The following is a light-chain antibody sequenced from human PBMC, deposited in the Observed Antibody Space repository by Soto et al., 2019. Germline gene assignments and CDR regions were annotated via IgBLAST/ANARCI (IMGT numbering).Light chain of an antibody. J-gene: IGKJ3*01. CDR3: QHYENLPFT. CDR1: QDITSY. V-gene: IGKV1-33*01. Sequence: DIQMTQSPPSLSASVGDRVTITCQASQDITSYLNWYQQRPGRAPKLLIYDASTLETGVPSRFSGSGSGTVFTFTITSLQPEDIATYYCQHYENLPFTFGPGTKVAI. CDR2: DAS.